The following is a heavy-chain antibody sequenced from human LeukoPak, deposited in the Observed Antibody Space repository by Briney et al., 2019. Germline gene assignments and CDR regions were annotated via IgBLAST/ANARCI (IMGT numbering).Heavy chain of an antibody. V-gene: IGHV5-51*01. D-gene: IGHD2-2*03. CDR2: IYPDESNI. CDR3: ARPPSRGYSSSFEY. Sequence: GESLKISCKGSGYSFPSYWIAWVRQMPGKGLEWMGIIYPDESNIRYSPSFQGQVTISADKSISTAYLQWSSLKASDTAMYYCARPPSRGYSSSFEYWGQGTLVTVSS. CDR1: GYSFPSYW. J-gene: IGHJ4*02.